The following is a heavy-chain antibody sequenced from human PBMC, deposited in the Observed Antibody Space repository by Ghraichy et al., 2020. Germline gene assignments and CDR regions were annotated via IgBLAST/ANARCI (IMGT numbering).Heavy chain of an antibody. CDR2: VWTDGDTK. CDR3: VRDRSTGWPYYYYFYIMDV. Sequence: GESLNISCKVSGFTFSSYGLHWVRQAPGKGLEWLAFVWTDGDTKLYKDAVKGRFTISRDNSENILYLQMSSLRADDTAVYYCVRDRSTGWPYYYYFYIMDVWGQGATVIVSS. D-gene: IGHD6-19*01. V-gene: IGHV3-33*01. J-gene: IGHJ6*02. CDR1: GFTFSSYG.